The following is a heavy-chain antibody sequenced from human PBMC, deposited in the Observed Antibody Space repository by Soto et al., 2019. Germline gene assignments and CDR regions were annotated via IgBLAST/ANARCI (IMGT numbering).Heavy chain of an antibody. CDR3: AREITIFGVAKGYFDY. Sequence: ASVKVAWKVAGYTLTELSMHWVRQAPGKGLEWMGWINPNNGETNYAQKFQGWVTMTRDTSISTAYMELSRLRSDDTAVYYCAREITIFGVAKGYFDYWGQGTLVTVSS. V-gene: IGHV1-2*04. CDR1: GYTLTELS. CDR2: INPNNGET. J-gene: IGHJ4*02. D-gene: IGHD3-3*01.